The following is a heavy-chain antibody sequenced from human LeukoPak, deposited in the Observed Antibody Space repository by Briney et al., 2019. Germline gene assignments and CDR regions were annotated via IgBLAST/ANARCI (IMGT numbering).Heavy chain of an antibody. J-gene: IGHJ6*03. CDR1: GFTFSSYG. CDR3: TTMTTVTPRFHPKDYYYYMDV. CDR2: ISGSGGST. Sequence: GGSLRLSCAASGFTFSSYGMSWVRQAPGKGLEWVSAISGSGGSTYYADSVKGRFTISRDNSKNTLYLQMNSLKTEDTAVYYCTTMTTVTPRFHPKDYYYYMDVWGKGTTVTVSS. D-gene: IGHD4-17*01. V-gene: IGHV3-23*01.